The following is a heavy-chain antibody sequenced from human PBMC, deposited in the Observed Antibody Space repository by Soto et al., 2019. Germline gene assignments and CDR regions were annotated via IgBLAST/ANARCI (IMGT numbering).Heavy chain of an antibody. CDR2: IYYSGST. Sequence: SETLSLTCTVSGGSISSSSYYWGWIRQPPGKGLEWIGSIYYSGSTYYNPSLKSRVTISVDTSKNQFSLKLSSVTAADAAVYYCARPRPGVGFGVGQFDYWGQGTLVTVSS. CDR1: GGSISSSSYY. CDR3: ARPRPGVGFGVGQFDY. J-gene: IGHJ4*02. D-gene: IGHD3-3*01. V-gene: IGHV4-39*01.